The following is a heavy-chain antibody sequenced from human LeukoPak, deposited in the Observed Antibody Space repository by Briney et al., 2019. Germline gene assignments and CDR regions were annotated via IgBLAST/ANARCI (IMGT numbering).Heavy chain of an antibody. Sequence: LETLSLTCTVSGGSISSSNYYWGWIRQPPGKGLEWIGSISHSGSTYYNPSLKSRVTISVDTSKNQFSLKLSSVTAADTAVHYCARDQYYYGSGSLYMDVWGKGTTVTISS. CDR3: ARDQYYYGSGSLYMDV. V-gene: IGHV4-39*07. CDR2: ISHSGST. D-gene: IGHD3-10*01. CDR1: GGSISSSNYY. J-gene: IGHJ6*03.